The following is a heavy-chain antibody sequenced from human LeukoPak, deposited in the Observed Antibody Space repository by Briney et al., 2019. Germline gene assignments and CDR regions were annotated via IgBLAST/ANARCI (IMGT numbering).Heavy chain of an antibody. CDR1: GDSVSRNNVA. J-gene: IGHJ4*02. CDR2: TYYSSQWYN. Sequence: SQTLSLTCAISGDSVSRNNVAWNWIRQSPSRGLEWLGRTYYSSQWYNDYAVSVRSRITINPDTSKNQFSLQLNSVTPEDTAVYYCARGRDVVVVPAADFDCWGQGILVTVSS. CDR3: ARGRDVVVVPAADFDC. D-gene: IGHD2-2*01. V-gene: IGHV6-1*01.